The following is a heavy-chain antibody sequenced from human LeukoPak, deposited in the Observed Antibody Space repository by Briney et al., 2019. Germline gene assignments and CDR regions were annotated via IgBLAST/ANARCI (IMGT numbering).Heavy chain of an antibody. V-gene: IGHV3-73*01. CDR2: IRRKANNYAT. CDR1: GFSFSGSA. Sequence: QAGGSLRLSCAASGFSFSGSAMHWVRQASGKGLEWVGRIRRKANNYATAYAASVKGRFTISRDDSKNAAYLQMNSLKTEDTAVYYCTTDCTNGVCSTYYDYVWGSYRPPWGQGTLVTVSS. D-gene: IGHD3-16*02. J-gene: IGHJ5*02. CDR3: TTDCTNGVCSTYYDYVWGSYRPP.